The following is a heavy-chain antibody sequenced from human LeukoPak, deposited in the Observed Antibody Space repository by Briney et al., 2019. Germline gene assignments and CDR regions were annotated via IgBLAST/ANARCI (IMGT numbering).Heavy chain of an antibody. D-gene: IGHD3-22*01. CDR3: AKDANYYDSSGYLIPFDY. Sequence: GGSLRLSCSASGFTFSRFAMTWVRQLPGGGLEWVSSISGNGHQTYYADSVKGRFSVSRDNSKNILYLQMDSLRADDSALYYCAKDANYYDSSGYLIPFDYWGQGTLVTVSS. CDR1: GFTFSRFA. CDR2: ISGNGHQT. V-gene: IGHV3-23*01. J-gene: IGHJ4*02.